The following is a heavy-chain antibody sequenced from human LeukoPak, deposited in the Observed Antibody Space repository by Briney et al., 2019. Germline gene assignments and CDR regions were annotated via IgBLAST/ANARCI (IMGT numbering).Heavy chain of an antibody. J-gene: IGHJ2*01. CDR2: MNPNSGNT. CDR1: GYTFTSYD. D-gene: IGHD2-15*01. Sequence: WASVKVSCKASGYTFTSYDVNWVRQATGQGLEWMGWMNPNSGNTGLAQKFQGRVTLTRDTSLSTAYMELSNLRSDDTAVYYCARPYCSGGDCLRYFDLWGRGTLITVSS. V-gene: IGHV1-8*01. CDR3: ARPYCSGGDCLRYFDL.